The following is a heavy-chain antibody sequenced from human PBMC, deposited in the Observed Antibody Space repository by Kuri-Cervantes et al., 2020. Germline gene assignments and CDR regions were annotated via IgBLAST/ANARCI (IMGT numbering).Heavy chain of an antibody. J-gene: IGHJ4*02. CDR2: IYYSGST. V-gene: IGHV4-39*01. CDR3: ASQDYYGSGFDY. CDR1: GRSISSSSYY. Sequence: SETLSLTCTVSGRSISSSSYYCGWIRQPPGKGLEWIGSIYYSGSTYYNTSLKSPVTISVDTSKNQFSLQMSSVTAAGTAVYYCASQDYYGSGFDYWGQGTLVTVSS. D-gene: IGHD3-10*01.